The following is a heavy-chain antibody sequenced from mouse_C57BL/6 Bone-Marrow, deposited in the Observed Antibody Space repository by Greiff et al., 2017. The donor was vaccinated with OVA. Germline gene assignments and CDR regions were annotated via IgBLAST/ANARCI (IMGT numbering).Heavy chain of an antibody. D-gene: IGHD1-1*01. CDR3: ARTGAVVGPGAMDY. J-gene: IGHJ4*01. CDR1: GYSITSGYY. V-gene: IGHV3-6*01. Sequence: VQLQQSGPGLVKPSQSLSLTCSVTGYSITSGYYWNWIRQFPGNKLEWMGYISYDGSNNYNPSLKNRISITRDTSKNQFFLKLNSVTTEDTASYYCARTGAVVGPGAMDYWGQGTSVTVSS. CDR2: ISYDGSN.